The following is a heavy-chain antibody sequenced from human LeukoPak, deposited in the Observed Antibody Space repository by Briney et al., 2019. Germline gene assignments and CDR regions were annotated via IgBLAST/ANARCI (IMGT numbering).Heavy chain of an antibody. J-gene: IGHJ4*02. D-gene: IGHD1-26*01. CDR2: INWNGGST. V-gene: IGHV3-20*04. CDR1: GFTFDDYG. CDR3: ASAGGGGYYLYFHY. Sequence: GGSLRLSCAASGFTFDDYGMSWVRQAPGKGLEWVSGINWNGGSTGYADSVKGRITTSRDNAKNTLYLQMDSLRAEDTAVYYCASAGGGGYYLYFHYWGQGTLVTVSS.